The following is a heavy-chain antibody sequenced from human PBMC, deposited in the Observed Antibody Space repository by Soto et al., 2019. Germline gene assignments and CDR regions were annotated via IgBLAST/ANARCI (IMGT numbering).Heavy chain of an antibody. D-gene: IGHD1-26*01. CDR1: GFTFSSYG. J-gene: IGHJ4*02. Sequence: GGSLRLSCAASGFTFSSYGMHWVRQAPGKGLEWTAVVSCDGSNKYFADSVKGRFTISRDNSKNTLYLQMNSLRAEDTAVYYCAKDVMGATAFDSWGQGTLVTVSS. V-gene: IGHV3-30*18. CDR2: VSCDGSNK. CDR3: AKDVMGATAFDS.